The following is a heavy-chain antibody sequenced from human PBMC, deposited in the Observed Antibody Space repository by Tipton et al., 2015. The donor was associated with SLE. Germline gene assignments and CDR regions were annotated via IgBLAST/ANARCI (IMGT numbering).Heavy chain of an antibody. CDR2: IYHSGST. J-gene: IGHJ2*01. V-gene: IGHV4-4*02. Sequence: TLSLTCAVSGGSIKSSNWWSWVRQPPGKGLEWIGEIYHSGSTNYKPSLKSRVTISVDESNNQVSLNLTSVTAADTAVYYCVRAVTGTYWYFDLWGRGTLVTVSS. D-gene: IGHD1-7*01. CDR1: GGSIKSSNW. CDR3: VRAVTGTYWYFDL.